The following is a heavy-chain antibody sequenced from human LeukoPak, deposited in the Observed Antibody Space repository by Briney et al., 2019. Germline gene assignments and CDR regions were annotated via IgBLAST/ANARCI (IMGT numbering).Heavy chain of an antibody. CDR2: ISGSGGST. V-gene: IGHV3-23*01. CDR1: GFTFSSYA. D-gene: IGHD3-22*01. Sequence: PGGSLRLSCAASGFTFSSYAMSWVRQAPGKGLEWVSAISGSGGSTYYADSVKGRFTISRDNSKNTLYLQMNSLRAEDTAVYYCAKARRITMIVVVITGGLDYWGQGTLVTVSS. J-gene: IGHJ4*02. CDR3: AKARRITMIVVVITGGLDY.